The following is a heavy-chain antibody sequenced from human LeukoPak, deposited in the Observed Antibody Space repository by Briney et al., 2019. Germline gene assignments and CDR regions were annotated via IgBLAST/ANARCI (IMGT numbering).Heavy chain of an antibody. CDR3: ASFYDRSGRDY. Sequence: GGSLRLSCAASGFTFSSYEMNWVRQAPGKGLEWVSYIGTGGSPISYADSVKGRLTVSRDNPKNSLYLQMNSLRAEDTAVYYCASFYDRSGRDYWGQGTLVTVSS. CDR1: GFTFSSYE. J-gene: IGHJ4*02. CDR2: IGTGGSPI. V-gene: IGHV3-48*03. D-gene: IGHD3-22*01.